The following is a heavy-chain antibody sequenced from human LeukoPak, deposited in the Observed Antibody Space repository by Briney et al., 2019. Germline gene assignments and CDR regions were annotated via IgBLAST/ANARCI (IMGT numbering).Heavy chain of an antibody. Sequence: SSETLSLTCTVSGGSILSGGYYWSWIRQPPGKGLEWIGYIYHSGSTYYNPSLRSRVTISVDTSKNQFSLRLTSVTAADTAVYYCVRDMNGSYRGADFWGQGTLVTVSS. D-gene: IGHD1-26*01. V-gene: IGHV4-61*08. CDR3: VRDMNGSYRGADF. CDR2: IYHSGST. CDR1: GGSILSGGYY. J-gene: IGHJ4*02.